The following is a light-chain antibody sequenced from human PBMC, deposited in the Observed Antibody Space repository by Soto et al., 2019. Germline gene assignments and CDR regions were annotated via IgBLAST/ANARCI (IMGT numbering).Light chain of an antibody. Sequence: ELVLTQSPGTLSLSPGERATLSCRASQRMSSNYLAWYQQKPGQSPRLLIYGTSSRATGIPDRFSGSGSGTDFTLTISGLEPEDSAVYYCQQYGTLHPRYTFGQGTKLEIK. CDR2: GTS. CDR3: QQYGTLHPRYT. CDR1: QRMSSNY. V-gene: IGKV3-20*01. J-gene: IGKJ2*01.